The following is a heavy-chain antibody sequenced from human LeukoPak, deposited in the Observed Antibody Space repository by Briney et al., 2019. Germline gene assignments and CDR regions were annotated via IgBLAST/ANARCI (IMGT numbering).Heavy chain of an antibody. D-gene: IGHD3-3*01. CDR1: GGSISSHY. CDR2: IYYSGST. V-gene: IGHV4-59*11. Sequence: KPSETLSLTCTVSGGSISSHYWSWIRQPPGKGLEWIGYIYYSGSTNYNPSLKSRVTISVDTSKNQFSLKLSSVTAADTAVYYCATKSMYYDFWSSPADYYYYYMDVWGKGTTVTVSS. CDR3: ATKSMYYDFWSSPADYYYYYMDV. J-gene: IGHJ6*03.